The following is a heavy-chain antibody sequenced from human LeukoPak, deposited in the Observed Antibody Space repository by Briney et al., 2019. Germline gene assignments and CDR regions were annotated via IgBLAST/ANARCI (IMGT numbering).Heavy chain of an antibody. V-gene: IGHV4-59*08. CDR2: LYYSGYT. Sequence: PSETLSLTCTVSVGSISSNYWSWIRQPPGKGLEWIGYLYYSGYTNYNPSLRSRVTISVDTSKNQFSLTLSSVTAADTAVYYCARHQGGVRGSWFDPWGQGALVTVSS. D-gene: IGHD3-16*01. J-gene: IGHJ5*02. CDR3: ARHQGGVRGSWFDP. CDR1: VGSISSNY.